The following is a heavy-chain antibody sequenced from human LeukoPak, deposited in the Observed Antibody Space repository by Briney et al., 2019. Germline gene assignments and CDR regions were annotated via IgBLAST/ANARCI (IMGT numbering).Heavy chain of an antibody. CDR1: GGTFSSYA. CDR3: ARSVIGYDYVWGSYRYLPFDY. D-gene: IGHD3-16*02. V-gene: IGHV1-69*05. Sequence: GSSVKVSCKASGGTFSSYAISWVRQAPGQGLEWMGGIIPIFGTANYAQKFQGRVTITTDESTSTAYMELSSLRSEDTAVYYCARSVIGYDYVWGSYRYLPFDYWGQGTLVTVSS. CDR2: IIPIFGTA. J-gene: IGHJ4*02.